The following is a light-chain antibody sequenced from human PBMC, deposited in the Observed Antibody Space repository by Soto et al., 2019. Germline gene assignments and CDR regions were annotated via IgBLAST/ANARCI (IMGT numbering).Light chain of an antibody. CDR3: QTWGTGIWV. CDR1: SGHSSYA. CDR2: LNSDGSH. J-gene: IGLJ3*02. V-gene: IGLV4-69*01. Sequence: QPVLTQSPSASASLGASVKLTCTLSSGHSSYAIAWHQQQPEKGPRYLMKLNSDGSHSKGHGIPDRFSGSSSGAERYLTISSLQSEDEADYYCQTWGTGIWVFGGGTKLTVL.